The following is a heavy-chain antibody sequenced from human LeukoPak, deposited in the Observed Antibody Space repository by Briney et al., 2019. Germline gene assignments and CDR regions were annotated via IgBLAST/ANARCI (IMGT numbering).Heavy chain of an antibody. V-gene: IGHV3-66*01. D-gene: IGHD1-26*01. CDR2: IYSGGST. CDR1: GSTVSSNH. Sequence: GGSLRLSCAASGSTVSSNHMSWVRQAPGKGLEWVSVIYSGGSTYYADSVKGRFTISRDNSKNTLYLQMNSLRAEDTAVYYCASRSGSYYGYWGQGTLVTVSS. J-gene: IGHJ4*02. CDR3: ASRSGSYYGY.